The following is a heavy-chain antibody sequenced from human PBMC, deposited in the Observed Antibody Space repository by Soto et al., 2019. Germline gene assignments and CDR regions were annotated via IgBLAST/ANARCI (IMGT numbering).Heavy chain of an antibody. D-gene: IGHD2-8*02. V-gene: IGHV3-66*01. CDR3: ARDLSPGTGYSYYYYYYMDV. CDR1: GFTVSSNY. Sequence: GGSLRLSCAASGFTVSSNYMSWVRQAPGKGLKWVSLIYSGGSTYYADSVKGRFTISRDNSKNTLYLQMNSLRAEDTAVYYCARDLSPGTGYSYYYYYYMDVWGKGTTVTVSS. J-gene: IGHJ6*03. CDR2: IYSGGST.